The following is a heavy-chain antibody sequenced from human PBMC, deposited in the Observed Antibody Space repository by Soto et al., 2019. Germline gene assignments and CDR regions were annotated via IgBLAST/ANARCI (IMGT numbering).Heavy chain of an antibody. CDR1: GFTFDSYS. V-gene: IGHV3-48*02. CDR2: ITSDTATI. CDR3: SRSVAGHFDY. J-gene: IGHJ4*02. D-gene: IGHD6-19*01. Sequence: GGSLRLSCAASGFTFDSYSMNWVGQGPGKGLEWVSYITSDTATIHYADSVRGRFTVSRDNAGYSLFLQMNSLRDEDTAVYYCSRSVAGHFDYWGQGALVTVSS.